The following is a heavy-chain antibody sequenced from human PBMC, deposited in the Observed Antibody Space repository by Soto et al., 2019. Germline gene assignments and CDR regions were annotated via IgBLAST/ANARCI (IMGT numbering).Heavy chain of an antibody. CDR1: GYTFTNYY. D-gene: IGHD2-15*01. CDR3: ARGNDEGGWFDP. Sequence: GASVKVSCKASGYTFTNYYINWVRQAPGQGLEWMGLISPSTGGTTAYAQNFQGRLTITREMSTGTVYMELRSLTSEDTAVYYCARGNDEGGWFDPWGQGTPVTVSS. J-gene: IGHJ5*02. V-gene: IGHV1-46*01. CDR2: ISPSTGGTT.